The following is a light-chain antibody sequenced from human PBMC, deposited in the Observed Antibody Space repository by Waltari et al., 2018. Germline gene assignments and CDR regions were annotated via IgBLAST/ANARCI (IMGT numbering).Light chain of an antibody. CDR3: AAWDDSLSGWL. CDR2: RNN. V-gene: IGLV1-47*01. J-gene: IGLJ3*02. CDR1: RSHIGSVY. Sequence: QSVLTQPPSVSGTPGQEVTISCSGSRSHIGSVYIYWYQHFPGMAPKLLIFRNNKRPSGVPARFSASKSDTTASLASSGLRSEDEADYYWAAWDDSLSGWLFGGGTKLTVL.